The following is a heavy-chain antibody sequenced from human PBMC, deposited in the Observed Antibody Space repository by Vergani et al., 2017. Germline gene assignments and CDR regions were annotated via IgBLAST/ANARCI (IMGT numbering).Heavy chain of an antibody. J-gene: IGHJ3*02. CDR2: ITHSVST. D-gene: IGHD6-13*01. Sequence: QVQLQQWGAGLLKPSETLSLTCAVYGGSFSGYYWSWIRQPPGKGLEWIVEITHSVSTNYNPSLKSRVTISVDTSKNQFSLKLSSVTAADTAVYYCASRGRGSRRPTAAFDIWGQGTMVTGSS. CDR3: ASRGRGSRRPTAAFDI. CDR1: GGSFSGYY. V-gene: IGHV4-34*01.